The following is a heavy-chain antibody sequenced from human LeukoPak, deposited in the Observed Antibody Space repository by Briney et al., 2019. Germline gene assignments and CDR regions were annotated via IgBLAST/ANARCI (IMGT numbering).Heavy chain of an antibody. J-gene: IGHJ3*02. V-gene: IGHV5-51*01. CDR3: ARVTISIAAAPYDAFDI. CDR1: GDIFTSYW. Sequence: GESLKISCKGLGDIFTSYWIGWVRQMPGKGLEWMGIIYPGDSDTRYSPSFQGQVTISADKSISTAYLQWSSLKASDTAMYYCARVTISIAAAPYDAFDIWGQGTMVTVSS. D-gene: IGHD6-13*01. CDR2: IYPGDSDT.